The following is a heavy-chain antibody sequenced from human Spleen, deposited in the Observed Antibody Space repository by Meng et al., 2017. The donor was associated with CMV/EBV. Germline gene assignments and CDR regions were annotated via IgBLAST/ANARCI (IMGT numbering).Heavy chain of an antibody. CDR3: ARGASWYAPPDY. CDR1: GFTFSTYS. V-gene: IGHV3-21*01. D-gene: IGHD6-13*01. J-gene: IGHJ4*02. Sequence: GGSLRLSCAASGFTFSTYSMNWVRQTPGKGLEWVSSISTTSTYIYYVDLVKGRFTISRDNAKKSLSLQMHSVRVDDTAVYYCARGASWYAPPDYWGQGTLVTVSS. CDR2: ISTTSTYI.